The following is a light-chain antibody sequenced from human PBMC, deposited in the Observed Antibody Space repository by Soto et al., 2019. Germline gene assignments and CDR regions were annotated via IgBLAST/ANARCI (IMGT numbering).Light chain of an antibody. CDR1: QSVSTN. Sequence: EPVMTQSPATLSVSPGERATLSCRASQSVSTNLAWYKQKRGQTPRLLIYGASSRATDIPDRFSGSGSGTEFTLTISSLQSEDFAVYYCQQYNNWPLTFGGGTKVDIK. CDR3: QQYNNWPLT. J-gene: IGKJ4*01. V-gene: IGKV3-15*01. CDR2: GAS.